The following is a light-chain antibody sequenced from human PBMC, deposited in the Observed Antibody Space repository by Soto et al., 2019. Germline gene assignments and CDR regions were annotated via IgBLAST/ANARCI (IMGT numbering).Light chain of an antibody. CDR2: AAS. CDR3: LQKYFYPCP. J-gene: IGKJ3*01. CDR1: QGIRND. Sequence: AIQMTQSPSSLSASVGDRVTITCRASQGIRNDLDWFQQKPGKAPKLLIYAASNLQSGVPARFSGSGSGTDFTLTISSLQPEDVATYYCLQKYFYPCPFGPGTKVDIK. V-gene: IGKV1-6*01.